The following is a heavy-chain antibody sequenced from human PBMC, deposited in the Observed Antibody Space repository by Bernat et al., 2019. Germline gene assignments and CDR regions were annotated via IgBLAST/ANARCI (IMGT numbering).Heavy chain of an antibody. V-gene: IGHV4-39*01. CDR2: IYSSGST. CDR1: CGSISSSSYY. CDR3: ARQPDTANFDY. D-gene: IGHD5-18*01. J-gene: IGHJ4*02. Sequence: QLQLQESGPGPVKPSETLSLTCTVSCGSISSSSYYWGWIRQPPGKGLEWIGSIYSSGSTYYNPSLKSRVTISVDTSKNQFSLKLSSVTAADTAVYYCARQPDTANFDYWDQGNLVTVSS.